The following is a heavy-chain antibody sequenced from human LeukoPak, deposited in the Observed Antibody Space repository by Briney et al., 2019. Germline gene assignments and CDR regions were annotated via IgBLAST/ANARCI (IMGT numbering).Heavy chain of an antibody. Sequence: PSETLSLTCTVSGGSISSHYWSWIRQPPGKGLEWIGYIYYSGSTNYNPSLKSRVTISVDTSKNQFSLKLSSVTAADTAVYYCASLAKNAFDIWGQGTKVTVPS. CDR2: IYYSGST. J-gene: IGHJ3*02. V-gene: IGHV4-59*11. CDR1: GGSISSHY. CDR3: ASLAKNAFDI.